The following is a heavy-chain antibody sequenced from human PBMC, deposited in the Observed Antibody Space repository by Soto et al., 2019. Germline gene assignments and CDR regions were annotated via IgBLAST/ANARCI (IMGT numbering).Heavy chain of an antibody. D-gene: IGHD3-22*01. J-gene: IGHJ4*02. V-gene: IGHV3-23*01. Sequence: GGSLRLSCAASGFTFSSYAMSWVRQAPGKGLEWVSAISGSGGSTYYADSVKGRFTISRDNSKNTLYLQMNSLRAEDTAVYYCAVTMIVVVGLQFDYWGQGTLVTVSS. CDR1: GFTFSSYA. CDR2: ISGSGGST. CDR3: AVTMIVVVGLQFDY.